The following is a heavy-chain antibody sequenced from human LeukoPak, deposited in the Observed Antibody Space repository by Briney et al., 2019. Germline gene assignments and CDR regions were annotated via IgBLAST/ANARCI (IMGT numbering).Heavy chain of an antibody. D-gene: IGHD6-19*01. Sequence: ASVKVSCKASGYTFAGYYLHWVRQAPGQGLEWMGWVNPDNGGTDHAQKFQGRLTITRDTSINTAYMELSRLRSDDTAVYYCARGNQRIAVANWGQGTLVTVSS. CDR2: VNPDNGGT. V-gene: IGHV1-2*02. J-gene: IGHJ4*02. CDR3: ARGNQRIAVAN. CDR1: GYTFAGYY.